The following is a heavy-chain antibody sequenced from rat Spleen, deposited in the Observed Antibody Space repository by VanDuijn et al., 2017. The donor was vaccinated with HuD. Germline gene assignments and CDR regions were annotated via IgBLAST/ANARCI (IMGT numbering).Heavy chain of an antibody. Sequence: EVQLVESGGGLVQPGRSLKLSCAASGFTFSNYGMAWVRQAPTKGLAWVATISYDGSSTYYRDSVKGRFTISRDNAKSTLYLQMDSLRSEDTATYYCARQNYYYSGGDWFAYWGQGTLVTVSS. D-gene: IGHD1-1*01. V-gene: IGHV5-29*01. CDR1: GFTFSNYG. CDR2: ISYDGSST. J-gene: IGHJ3*01. CDR3: ARQNYYYSGGDWFAY.